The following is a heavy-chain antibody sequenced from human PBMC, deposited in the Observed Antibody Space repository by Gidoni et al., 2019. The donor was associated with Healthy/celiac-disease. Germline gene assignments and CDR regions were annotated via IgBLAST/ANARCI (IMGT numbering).Heavy chain of an antibody. V-gene: IGHV3-66*02. CDR2: IYSGGST. J-gene: IGHJ3*02. D-gene: IGHD3-22*01. CDR1: GFNVCITY. Sequence: EVQLVESGGGLVQPGGSLRLSCAASGFNVCITYMSWVRKDPWKGLEWVSVIYSGGSTYSEDSVKGRFTISRDNSKNTLYLQMNSLRAEDTAVYYCASHYYDSSGYYPDAFDIWGQGTMVTVSS. CDR3: ASHYYDSSGYYPDAFDI.